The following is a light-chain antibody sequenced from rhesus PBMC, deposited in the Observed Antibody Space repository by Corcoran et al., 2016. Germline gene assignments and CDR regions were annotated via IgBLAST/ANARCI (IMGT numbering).Light chain of an antibody. CDR2: EVS. CDR1: QSLLDSEDGNTY. V-gene: IGKV2-104*01. Sequence: DILMTQTPLSLAVTLREPASISCRFSQSLLDSEDGNTYLEWYLQKPVHSSQLLIYEVSNRASGVPTRVSGSGSDTECTLKISRVEAEDVGVYYCMQALEFPLTFGGGTKVEIK. CDR3: MQALEFPLT. J-gene: IGKJ4*01.